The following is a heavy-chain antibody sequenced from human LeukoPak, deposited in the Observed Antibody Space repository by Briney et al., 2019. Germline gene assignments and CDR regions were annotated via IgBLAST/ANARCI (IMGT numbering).Heavy chain of an antibody. CDR1: GFTVSSNF. CDR2: IYGGGST. CDR3: ATTSIFNYYYGMDV. V-gene: IGHV3-53*01. J-gene: IGHJ6*02. Sequence: GGSLRLSCAASGFTVSSNFMAWVRQAPGKGLEWVSVIYGGGSTFYADSVKGRSTISRDNSQNTMYLQMNGLRAEDTAMYYCATTSIFNYYYGMDVWGQGTTVTVSS. D-gene: IGHD2-21*01.